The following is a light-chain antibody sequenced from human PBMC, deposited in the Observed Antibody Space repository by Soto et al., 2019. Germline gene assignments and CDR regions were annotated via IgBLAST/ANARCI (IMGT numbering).Light chain of an antibody. CDR3: QQYNSWTTFT. V-gene: IGKV3-15*01. CDR1: QSISSK. J-gene: IGKJ5*01. Sequence: EIVMTQSPATLSVSPGERATLSCRASQSISSKLGWYQQRPGQAPRLLIYGASTRATGIPARFSGSGSGTEFTLTISSVQSEDSAVYYCQQYNSWTTFTFGQGPRLEIK. CDR2: GAS.